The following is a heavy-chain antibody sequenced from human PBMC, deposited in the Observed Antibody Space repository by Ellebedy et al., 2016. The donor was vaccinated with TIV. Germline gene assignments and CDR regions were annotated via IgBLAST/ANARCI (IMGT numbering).Heavy chain of an antibody. CDR2: ISGSGGST. D-gene: IGHD3-22*01. Sequence: GESLKISCAASGFTFSSYGMHWVRQAPGKGLEWVSGISGSGGSTYYADSVKGRFTISRDNSKNTLYLQMNSLRAEDTAVYYCAIGISSGYYYYWGQGTLVTVSS. V-gene: IGHV3-23*01. J-gene: IGHJ4*02. CDR1: GFTFSSYG. CDR3: AIGISSGYYYY.